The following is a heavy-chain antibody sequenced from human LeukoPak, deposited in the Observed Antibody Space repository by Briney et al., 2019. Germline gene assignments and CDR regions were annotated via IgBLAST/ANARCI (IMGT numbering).Heavy chain of an antibody. Sequence: AGGSLRLSCAASGFTFSDYYMSWIRQAPGKGLEWVSYISSSGSTIYYADSVKGRFTISRDNAKNSLYLQMNSLRAEDMAVYYCARAQWGKVVPAALFDYWGQGTLVTVSS. V-gene: IGHV3-11*04. D-gene: IGHD2-2*01. CDR1: GFTFSDYY. J-gene: IGHJ4*02. CDR3: ARAQWGKVVPAALFDY. CDR2: ISSSGSTI.